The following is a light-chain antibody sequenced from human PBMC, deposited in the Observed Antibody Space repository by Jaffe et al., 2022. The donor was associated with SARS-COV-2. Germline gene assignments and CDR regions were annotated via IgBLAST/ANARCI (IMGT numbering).Light chain of an antibody. J-gene: IGKJ1*01. CDR1: QNIGSN. CDR2: DVS. CDR3: QHYNNWPPWT. V-gene: IGKV3-15*01. Sequence: EEVMTQSPVILSVSPGGRATLSCRASQNIGSNLAWYQQKPGQSPRLLIYDVSTRATGVPARFTGRGSGTEFTLTISSLQSEDFAVYYCQHYNNWPPWTFGPGTKVEVK.